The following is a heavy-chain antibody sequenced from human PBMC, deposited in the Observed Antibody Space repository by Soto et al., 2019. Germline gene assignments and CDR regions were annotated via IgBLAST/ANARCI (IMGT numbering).Heavy chain of an antibody. CDR1: GGSISSSNW. CDR2: IYHSGST. CDR3: ARFLPAVIYHDYYGMDV. V-gene: IGHV4-4*02. Sequence: SETLSLTCAVSGGSISSSNWWSWVRQPPGKGLEWIGEIYHSGSTNYNPSLKSRVTISVDKSKNQFSLKLSSVTAADTAVYYCARFLPAVIYHDYYGMDVWGQGTTVTVSS. J-gene: IGHJ6*02. D-gene: IGHD3-16*02.